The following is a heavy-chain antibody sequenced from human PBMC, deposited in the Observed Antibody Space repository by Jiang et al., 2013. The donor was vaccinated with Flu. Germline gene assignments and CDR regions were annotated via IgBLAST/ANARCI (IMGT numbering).Heavy chain of an antibody. CDR1: GGSISSGGYY. CDR3: ARGGYYFYYGMDV. V-gene: IGHV4-31*03. J-gene: IGHJ6*02. Sequence: GPGLVKPSQTLSLTCTVSGGSISSGGYYWSWVRQHPGKGLEWIGYIYYSGTTHYNPSLQSRVTISVDTSKNQFSLKLSSVTAAETAVYYCARGGYYFYYGMDVWGQGTTVTVSS. CDR2: IYYSGTT.